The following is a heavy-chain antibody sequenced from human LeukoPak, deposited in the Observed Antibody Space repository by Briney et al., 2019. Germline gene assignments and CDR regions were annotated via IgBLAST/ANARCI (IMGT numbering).Heavy chain of an antibody. CDR3: ASVTRVRWQQPKHNWFDP. J-gene: IGHJ5*02. CDR1: GGSFGGYY. Sequence: SETLSLTCAVYGGSFGGYYWSWIRQPPGKGLEWIGEINHSGSTNYNPSLKSRVTISVDTSKNQFSLKLSSVTAADTAVYYCASVTRVRWQQPKHNWFDPWGQGTLVTVSS. V-gene: IGHV4-34*01. D-gene: IGHD6-13*01. CDR2: INHSGST.